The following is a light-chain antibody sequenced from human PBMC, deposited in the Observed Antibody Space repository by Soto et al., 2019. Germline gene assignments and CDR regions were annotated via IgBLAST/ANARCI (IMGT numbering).Light chain of an antibody. Sequence: QSALTHPASVSWSPGQSITISCTGTSNDVGGYKYVSWYQQHPGKAPKLMIYEVSNRPSGVSNRFSGSKSGNTASLTISGLQAEEEADYYCSSYTGSSNYVFGTGTKVTVL. CDR3: SSYTGSSNYV. CDR1: SNDVGGYKY. CDR2: EVS. V-gene: IGLV2-14*01. J-gene: IGLJ1*01.